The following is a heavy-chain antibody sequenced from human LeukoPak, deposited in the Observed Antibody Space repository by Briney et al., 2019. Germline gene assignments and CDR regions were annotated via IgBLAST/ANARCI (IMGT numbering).Heavy chain of an antibody. CDR2: INHSGST. CDR1: GGSVSGYY. Sequence: PSETLSLTCAVYGGSVSGYYGSWIRQPPGKGRGWVGEINHSGSTNYNPSLKSRVSISVATSKNQFSLQMSYVPAEDTAVYYCARGVIASVLRFLEWLSPKLGRSEWYYYMDVWGKGTTVTVSS. D-gene: IGHD3-3*01. V-gene: IGHV4-34*01. J-gene: IGHJ6*03. CDR3: ARGVIASVLRFLEWLSPKLGRSEWYYYMDV.